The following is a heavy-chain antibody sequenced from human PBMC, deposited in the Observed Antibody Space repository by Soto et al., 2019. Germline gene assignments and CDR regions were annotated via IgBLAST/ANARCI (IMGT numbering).Heavy chain of an antibody. Sequence: PGGSLRLSCAASGFTVSSNYMSWVRQAPGKGLEWVSVIYSGGSTYYADSVKGRFTISRHNSKNTLYLQMNSLRAEDTAVYYCARGRPRPDQRYYYYYGMDVWGQGTTVTVSS. CDR2: IYSGGST. CDR1: GFTVSSNY. CDR3: ARGRPRPDQRYYYYYGMDV. D-gene: IGHD2-2*01. V-gene: IGHV3-53*04. J-gene: IGHJ6*02.